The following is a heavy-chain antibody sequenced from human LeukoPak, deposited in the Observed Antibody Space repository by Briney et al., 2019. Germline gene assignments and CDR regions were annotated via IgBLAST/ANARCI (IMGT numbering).Heavy chain of an antibody. CDR2: INHSGST. Sequence: SETLSLTCAVYGGSFSGYYWSWIRQSPGKGLEWIGEINHSGSTNYNPSLKSRVTISVDTSKNQFSLKLSSVTAADTAVYYCARGRSWAFDIWGQGTMVTVSS. CDR3: ARGRSWAFDI. CDR1: GGSFSGYY. V-gene: IGHV4-34*01. J-gene: IGHJ3*02.